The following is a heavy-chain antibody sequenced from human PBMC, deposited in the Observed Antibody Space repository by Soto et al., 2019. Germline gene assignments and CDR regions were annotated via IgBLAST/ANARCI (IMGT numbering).Heavy chain of an antibody. CDR1: GGSISSSS. D-gene: IGHD2-2*01. V-gene: IGHV4-59*01. CDR3: ARARFCTSTSCYHYFDF. J-gene: IGHJ4*02. CDR2: IYNNGRT. Sequence: LSLTCTVSGGSISSSSWSWIRQPPGRGLEWIGYIYNNGRTDYNPSLKGRVTISVDTSKNHFSLKLSSVTPADTAVYYCARARFCTSTSCYHYFDFWGQGTLVTVSS.